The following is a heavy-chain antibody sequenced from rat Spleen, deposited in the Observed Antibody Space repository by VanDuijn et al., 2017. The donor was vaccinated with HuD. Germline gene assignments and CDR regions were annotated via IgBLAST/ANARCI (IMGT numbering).Heavy chain of an antibody. V-gene: IGHV5-29*01. CDR2: ISYGDSSGHSGT. Sequence: EVQLVESGGGLVQPGRSLKLSCAASGFTFSDYGVAWVRQAPTTGLEWVATISYGDSSGHSGTYYRDSVRGRFTISRDDAKSTLYLQMDSLRSEDTATYYCARNLRWYFDFWGPGTMVTVSS. CDR3: ARNLRWYFDF. CDR1: GFTFSDYG. J-gene: IGHJ1*01.